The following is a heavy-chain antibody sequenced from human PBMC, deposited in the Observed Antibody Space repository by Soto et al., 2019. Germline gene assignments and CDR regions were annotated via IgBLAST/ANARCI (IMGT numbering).Heavy chain of an antibody. Sequence: SETLSLTCTVSGGSISSSSYYWGCIRQPPGKGREWIGGINHSGSTNYNPSLKSRVTISVDTSKNQFSLKLSSVTAADTAVYYCARGRGRAAAAGPPFDCWGQGTLVTVSS. CDR2: INHSGST. J-gene: IGHJ4*02. CDR1: GGSISSSSYY. CDR3: ARGRGRAAAAGPPFDC. D-gene: IGHD6-13*01. V-gene: IGHV4-39*07.